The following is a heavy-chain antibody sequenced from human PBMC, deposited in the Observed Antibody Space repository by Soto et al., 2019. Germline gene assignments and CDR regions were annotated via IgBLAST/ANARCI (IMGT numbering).Heavy chain of an antibody. CDR2: ISYDGSNK. D-gene: IGHD5-18*01. CDR3: AKEIEMDTTIAPYFDY. Sequence: QVQLVESGGGVVQPGRSLRLSCAASGFTFSSYGMHWVRQAPGKGLVWVAVISYDGSNKYYADSVKGRFTISRDNSKNPLYLQMNRLIAEDTAVYYCAKEIEMDTTIAPYFDYWGQGTLVTVSS. V-gene: IGHV3-30*18. J-gene: IGHJ4*02. CDR1: GFTFSSYG.